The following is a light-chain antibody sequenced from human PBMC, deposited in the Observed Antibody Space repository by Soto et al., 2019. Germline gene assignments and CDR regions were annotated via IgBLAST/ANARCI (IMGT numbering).Light chain of an antibody. J-gene: IGKJ1*01. CDR3: QQYGSSPT. CDR2: DAS. V-gene: IGKV3-11*01. Sequence: EIVLTQSPATPSLSPGERATLSCRASQSVSSYLAWYQQKPGQAPRLLIYDASNRATGIPARFSGSGSGTDFTLTISSLEPEDFAVYYCQQYGSSPTFGQGTKVDIK. CDR1: QSVSSY.